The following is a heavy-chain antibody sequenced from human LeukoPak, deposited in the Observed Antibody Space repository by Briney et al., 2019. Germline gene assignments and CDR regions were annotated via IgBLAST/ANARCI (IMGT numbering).Heavy chain of an antibody. CDR3: ARGQYCTNGVCYDAFDI. V-gene: IGHV3-11*06. J-gene: IGHJ3*02. Sequence: KPGGSLRLSCAASGFTFSDYYMSWIRQAPGKGLEWVSYISSASSYTSYADSVKGRFTISRDNAKNSLYLQMNSLRAEDTAVYYCARGQYCTNGVCYDAFDIWGQGTTVTVSS. D-gene: IGHD2-8*01. CDR2: ISSASSYT. CDR1: GFTFSDYY.